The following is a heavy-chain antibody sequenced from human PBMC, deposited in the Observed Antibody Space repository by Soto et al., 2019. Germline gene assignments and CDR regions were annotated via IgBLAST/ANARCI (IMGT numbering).Heavy chain of an antibody. J-gene: IGHJ6*02. Sequence: QITLKECGPTLVKPTQTLTLTCTFSGFSVSTSGVGVAWIRQPPGKALEWLALIYWDGDERYSPFLQSRVTITKYTAKNRVVLTMTNMDPVDTATYFCAHKGGRGAGMDVWSQGTTVTVAS. CDR2: IYWDGDE. CDR1: GFSVSTSGVG. CDR3: AHKGGRGAGMDV. D-gene: IGHD2-15*01. V-gene: IGHV2-5*02.